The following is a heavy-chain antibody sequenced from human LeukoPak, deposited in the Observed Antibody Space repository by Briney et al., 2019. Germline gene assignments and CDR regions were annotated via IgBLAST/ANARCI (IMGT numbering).Heavy chain of an antibody. J-gene: IGHJ4*02. CDR1: GYTLTELS. Sequence: ASVKVSCKVSGYTLTELSMHWVRQAPGKGLEWMGGFDPEDGETIYAQKFQGRVTMTEDTSTDRAYMELSSLRSEDTAVYYCATGGERELLGPYYFDYWGQGTLVTVSS. CDR2: FDPEDGET. CDR3: ATGGERELLGPYYFDY. V-gene: IGHV1-24*01. D-gene: IGHD1-26*01.